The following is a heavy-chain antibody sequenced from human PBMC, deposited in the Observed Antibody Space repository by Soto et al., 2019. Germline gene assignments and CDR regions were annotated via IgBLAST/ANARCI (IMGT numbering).Heavy chain of an antibody. CDR1: GFTFSSYG. V-gene: IGHV3-33*01. CDR2: IWYDGSNK. D-gene: IGHD6-13*01. J-gene: IGHJ4*02. CDR3: ASQVWKMGYSSSWYYFDY. Sequence: GSLRLSCAASGFTFSSYGMHWVRQAPGKGLEWVAVIWYDGSNKYYADSVKGRFTISRDNSKNTLYLQMNSLRAEDTAAYYCASQVWKMGYSSSWYYFDYWGQGTLVTVSS.